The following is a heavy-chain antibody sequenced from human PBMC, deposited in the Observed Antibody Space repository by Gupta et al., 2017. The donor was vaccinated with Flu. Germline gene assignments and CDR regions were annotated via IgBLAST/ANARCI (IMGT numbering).Heavy chain of an antibody. CDR1: GGSISRGGYY. Sequence: QVQLQESGPGLVKPSQTLSLTCTVSGGSISRGGYYWSWIRQHPGKGLEWIGYIYYSGSTYYNPSLKSRVTISVDTSKNQFSLKLSSVTAADTAVYYCARFVAVPAAKHFDYWGQGTLVTVSS. CDR2: IYYSGST. J-gene: IGHJ4*02. D-gene: IGHD2-2*01. CDR3: ARFVAVPAAKHFDY. V-gene: IGHV4-31*03.